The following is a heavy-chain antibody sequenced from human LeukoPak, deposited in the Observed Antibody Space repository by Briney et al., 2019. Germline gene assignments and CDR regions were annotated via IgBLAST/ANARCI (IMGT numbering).Heavy chain of an antibody. CDR1: GGSISSYY. V-gene: IGHV4-59*12. J-gene: IGHJ4*02. Sequence: SETLSLTCTVSGGSISSYYWSWIRQPPGKGLEWIGYIYYSGSTNYNPSLKSRVTISVDTSKNQFSLNLNSVTAADTAVYYCARAPHFFDTSGSRYYFDHWGQGALVTVSS. CDR2: IYYSGST. CDR3: ARAPHFFDTSGSRYYFDH. D-gene: IGHD3-22*01.